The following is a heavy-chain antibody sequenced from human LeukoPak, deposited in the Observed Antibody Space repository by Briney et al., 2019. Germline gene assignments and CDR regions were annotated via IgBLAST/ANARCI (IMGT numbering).Heavy chain of an antibody. CDR1: GFTFSNSP. V-gene: IGHV3-30*04. CDR3: ARDRSTGLDY. D-gene: IGHD2-2*01. CDR2: ISYGGSDK. J-gene: IGHJ4*02. Sequence: GKSLRLSCAASGFTFSNSPMHWVRQAPGKGLEWAAIISYGGSDKYYADSVKGRFIISRDNSKNTLFLQMNSLRVEDTAVYYCARDRSTGLDYWGQGTLVTVSS.